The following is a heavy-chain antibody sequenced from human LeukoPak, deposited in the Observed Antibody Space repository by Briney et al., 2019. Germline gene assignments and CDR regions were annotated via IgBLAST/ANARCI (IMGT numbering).Heavy chain of an antibody. Sequence: PEGSLRLSCAGSGFTFSDFWMTWVRQTPGKGLEWVANIKEDGTEKNLVDSVKGRFTISRDNSKNTLYLQMNSLRSEDTAVYYCARGLVPWSWYFDLWGRGTLVTVSS. CDR3: ARGLVPWSWYFDL. CDR2: IKEDGTEK. V-gene: IGHV3-7*01. CDR1: GFTFSDFW. J-gene: IGHJ2*01. D-gene: IGHD1-1*01.